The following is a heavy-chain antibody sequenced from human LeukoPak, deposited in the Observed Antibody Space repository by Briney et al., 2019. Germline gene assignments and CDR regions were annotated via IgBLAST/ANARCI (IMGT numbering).Heavy chain of an antibody. D-gene: IGHD1-26*01. CDR2: IYSGGST. V-gene: IGHV3-66*02. J-gene: IGHJ4*02. CDR3: ARDEWELLRAY. CDR1: GFTVRSNY. Sequence: GGSLRLSCAATGFTVRSNYMSWVRQAPGKGLEWVSIIYSGGSTYYADSVKGRFTISRDNSKNTLYLQMNSLRVEDTAVYYCARDEWELLRAYWGQGTLVTVSS.